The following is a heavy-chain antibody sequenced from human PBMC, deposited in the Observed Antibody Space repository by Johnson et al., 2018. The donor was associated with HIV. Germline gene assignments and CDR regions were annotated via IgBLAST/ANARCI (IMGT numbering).Heavy chain of an antibody. CDR2: MSYDGSNK. V-gene: IGHV3-30-3*01. D-gene: IGHD5-24*01. J-gene: IGHJ3*02. Sequence: QVQLVESGGGGVQPGRSLRLSCVVSGVTFSTYAMHWVRQAPGKGLGWVAVMSYDGSNKYYADSVKGRFTIYRDNSKNTLSLQMDSLRPEDTAVYYCAREGRGYNYLGAFDIWGQGTMVTVSS. CDR3: AREGRGYNYLGAFDI. CDR1: GVTFSTYA.